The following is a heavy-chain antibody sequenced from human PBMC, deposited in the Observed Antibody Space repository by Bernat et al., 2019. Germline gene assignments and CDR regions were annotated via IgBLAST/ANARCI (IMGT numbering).Heavy chain of an antibody. CDR1: GFTFSSNY. CDR3: AREGLGYGDHYFDY. J-gene: IGHJ4*02. V-gene: IGHV3-66*01. Sequence: EVQLLESGGGLVQPGGSLRLSCAASGFTFSSNYMSWVRQAPGKGLEWVSVIYASGITFYADSVKARFTISRDISKNTVYLQMDSLRAEDTAVYYCAREGLGYGDHYFDYWGQGTLVTVSS. CDR2: IYASGIT. D-gene: IGHD4-17*01.